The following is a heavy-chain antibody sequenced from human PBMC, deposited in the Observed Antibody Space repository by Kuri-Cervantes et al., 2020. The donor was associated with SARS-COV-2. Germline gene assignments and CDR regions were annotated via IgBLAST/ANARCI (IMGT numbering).Heavy chain of an antibody. V-gene: IGHV4-39*07. CDR1: GGSISSSSYY. Sequence: SETLSLTCTVSGGSISSSSYYWGWIRQPPGKGLEWIGSIYYSGSTNYNPSLKSRVTISVDTSKNQFSLKLSSVTAADTAVYYCARGVYWNDPRDASGFDYWGQGTLVTVSS. CDR2: IYYSGST. J-gene: IGHJ4*02. D-gene: IGHD1-1*01. CDR3: ARGVYWNDPRDASGFDY.